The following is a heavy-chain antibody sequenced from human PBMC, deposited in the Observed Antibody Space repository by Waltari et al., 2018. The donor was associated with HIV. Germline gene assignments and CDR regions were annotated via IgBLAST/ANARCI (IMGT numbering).Heavy chain of an antibody. D-gene: IGHD3-3*01. CDR1: GGSISSGSYY. J-gene: IGHJ5*01. V-gene: IGHV4-61*02. CDR2: IYSNGHT. Sequence: QVQLQESGPGLVKPSQTLSLTCTVSGGSISSGSYYGCWIRQPAGKGLEYIGRIYSNGHTSYNPSLKSRVTISVDTSKNQFSLRLSSVTAGDTAVYYCARARQTISGVVRSWFDSWGQGTLVTVSS. CDR3: ARARQTISGVVRSWFDS.